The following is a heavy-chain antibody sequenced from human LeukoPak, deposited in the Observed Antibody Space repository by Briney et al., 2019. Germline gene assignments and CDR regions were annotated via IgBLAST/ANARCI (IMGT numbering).Heavy chain of an antibody. CDR3: AKERGPREDLDY. D-gene: IGHD1-26*01. CDR2: LSSDGSNK. CDR1: GFTFSSYA. V-gene: IGHV3-30*04. Sequence: PGGSLRLSCVASGFTFSSYATHWVRQAPGRRLEWVAVLSSDGSNKYYADSVKGRFTISRDNSKNTLYLHMNSLRPEDTAVYYCAKERGPREDLDYWGQGTLVIVSS. J-gene: IGHJ4*02.